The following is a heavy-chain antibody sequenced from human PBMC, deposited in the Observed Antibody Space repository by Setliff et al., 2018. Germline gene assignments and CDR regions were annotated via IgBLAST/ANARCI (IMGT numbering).Heavy chain of an antibody. CDR3: AREYGNEGMDV. V-gene: IGHV3-9*03. J-gene: IGHJ6*02. CDR1: GFTFRSYA. D-gene: IGHD2-8*01. CDR2: ISWNSGSI. Sequence: GGSLRLSCSGSGFTFRSYAMHWVRQAPGKGLEWVSGISWNSGSIGYADSVKGRFTISRDNAKNSLFLQMNSLRAEDMALYYCAREYGNEGMDVWGQGTTVTVSS.